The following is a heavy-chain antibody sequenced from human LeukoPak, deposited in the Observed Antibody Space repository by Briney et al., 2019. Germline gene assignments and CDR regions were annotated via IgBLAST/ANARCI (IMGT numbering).Heavy chain of an antibody. J-gene: IGHJ4*02. D-gene: IGHD4-23*01. CDR3: ARSGHGGIDY. Sequence: XWVRQAAGQGLEWMGWTNPNNGNTGYAQKFQGRLTMTRNTSISTAYMELSNVRSEDTAVYYCARSGHGGIDYWGQGTLVTVSS. V-gene: IGHV1-8*01. CDR2: TNPNNGNT.